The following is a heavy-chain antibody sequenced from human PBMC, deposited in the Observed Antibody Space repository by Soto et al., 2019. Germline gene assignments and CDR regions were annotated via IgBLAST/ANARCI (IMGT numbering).Heavy chain of an antibody. CDR3: ATGPVYSSGWYPGNFDN. CDR2: FDPEDGET. J-gene: IGHJ4*02. D-gene: IGHD6-19*01. V-gene: IGHV1-24*01. CDR1: GYTLTELS. Sequence: ASVKVSCKVSGYTLTELSMHWVRQAPGKGLEWMGGFDPEDGETIYAQKFQGRVTMTEDTSTDTAYMELSSLRSEDTAVYYCATGPVYSSGWYPGNFDNWGQGILVTVSS.